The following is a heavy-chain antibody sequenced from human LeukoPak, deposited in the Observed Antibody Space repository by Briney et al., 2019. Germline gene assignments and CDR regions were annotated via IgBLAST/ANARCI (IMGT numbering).Heavy chain of an antibody. CDR3: ARDYYDSSGGGDAFDI. V-gene: IGHV1-46*01. J-gene: IGHJ3*02. CDR1: GYTFTGYF. CDR2: INPSGGST. D-gene: IGHD3-22*01. Sequence: ASVKVSCKASGYTFTGYFMHWVRQAPGQGLEWMGIINPSGGSTSYAQKFQGRVTMTRDMSTSTVYMELSSLRSEDTAVYYCARDYYDSSGGGDAFDIWGQGTMVTVSS.